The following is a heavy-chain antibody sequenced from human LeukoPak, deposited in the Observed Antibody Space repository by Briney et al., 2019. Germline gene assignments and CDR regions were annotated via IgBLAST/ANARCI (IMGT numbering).Heavy chain of an antibody. D-gene: IGHD4-23*01. V-gene: IGHV1-46*01. CDR1: GYTFTNYY. Sequence: ASVKVSCKASGYTFTNYYMHWVRQAPGQGLEWMGLINPSGGSTSYTQMFQGRVTMTRDTSTSTVYMELSGLRSEDTAVYYCARADYGGNSDYYFYGLDVWGQGTTVTVSS. CDR3: ARADYGGNSDYYFYGLDV. J-gene: IGHJ6*02. CDR2: INPSGGST.